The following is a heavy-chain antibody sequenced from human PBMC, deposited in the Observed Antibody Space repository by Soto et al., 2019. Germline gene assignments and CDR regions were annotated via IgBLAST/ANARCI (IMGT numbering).Heavy chain of an antibody. Sequence: KTSETLSLTCAVYGGSFSGYYWSWIRQPPGKGLEWIGEINHSGSTNYNPSLKSRVTISVDTSKNQSSLKLSSVTAADTAVYYCARGRGYSYGYYRTEYYYYGMDVWGQGTTVTVS. V-gene: IGHV4-34*01. J-gene: IGHJ6*02. CDR1: GGSFSGYY. CDR2: INHSGST. CDR3: ARGRGYSYGYYRTEYYYYGMDV. D-gene: IGHD5-18*01.